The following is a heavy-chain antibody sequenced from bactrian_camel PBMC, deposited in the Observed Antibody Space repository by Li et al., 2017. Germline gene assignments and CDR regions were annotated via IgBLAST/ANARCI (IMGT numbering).Heavy chain of an antibody. CDR2: IDTGDGST. J-gene: IGHJ4*01. V-gene: IGHV3S54*01. CDR3: VRGANWYYDY. CDR1: GDTASVNS. D-gene: IGHD7*01. Sequence: HVQLVESGGGPVQPGGSLRLSCVNSGDTASVNSMYWFRQVPGKEREGVAGIDTGDGSTYYLNSVEGRFTISRDNAKNTLYLQMNSLKPDDTAVYYCVRGANWYYDYWGQGTQVTVS.